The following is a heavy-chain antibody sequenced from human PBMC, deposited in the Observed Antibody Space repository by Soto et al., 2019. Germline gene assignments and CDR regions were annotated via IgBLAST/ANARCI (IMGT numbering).Heavy chain of an antibody. J-gene: IGHJ3*02. Sequence: SATLSLTCTVSGGSVSSGSYYWSWIRQPPGKGLEWIGYIYYSGSTNYNPSLKSRVTISVDTSKSQFSLKLSSVTAADTAVYYCPGAGGGRERGAFAIWGQGTMVTVS. V-gene: IGHV4-61*01. CDR2: IYYSGST. CDR3: PGAGGGRERGAFAI. D-gene: IGHD1-26*01. CDR1: GGSVSSGSYY.